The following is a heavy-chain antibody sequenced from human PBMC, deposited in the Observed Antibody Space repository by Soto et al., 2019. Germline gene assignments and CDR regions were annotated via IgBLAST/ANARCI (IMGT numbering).Heavy chain of an antibody. CDR2: IGTAGDT. CDR1: GFTFSSYD. V-gene: IGHV3-13*01. CDR3: ARGRGYYGSGPNFAP. Sequence: GGSLRLSCAASGFTFSSYDMHWVRQATGKGLEWVSAIGTAGDTYYPGSVKGQFTISRENAKNSLYLQMNSLRAEDTAVYYCARGRGYYGSGPNFAPWGQGTLVTVSS. D-gene: IGHD3-10*01. J-gene: IGHJ5*02.